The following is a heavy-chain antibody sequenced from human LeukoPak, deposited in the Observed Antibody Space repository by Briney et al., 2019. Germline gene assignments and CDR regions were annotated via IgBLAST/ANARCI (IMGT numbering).Heavy chain of an antibody. CDR2: IYPGDSDT. Sequence: GESLKISCKGSGYSFTSYWIGWVRQMPGKGLEWMGIIYPGDSDTRYSPSFQGQVTISADKSISTAYLQWSSLKASDTAMYYCARFIVVVAAPRYYYFDYWSQGTLVTVSS. V-gene: IGHV5-51*01. D-gene: IGHD2-15*01. CDR1: GYSFTSYW. CDR3: ARFIVVVAAPRYYYFDY. J-gene: IGHJ4*02.